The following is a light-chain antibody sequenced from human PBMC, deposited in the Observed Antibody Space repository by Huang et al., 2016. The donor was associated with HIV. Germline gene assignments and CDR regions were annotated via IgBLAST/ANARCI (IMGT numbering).Light chain of an antibody. CDR1: QSVGGN. Sequence: EILMTQSPVTLSVSPGERATLSCRASQSVGGNVAWYQHNPGQAPRLLISDASTRAPGVPVTFSGSGSGTEFTLTITSLQSEDLAFYYCQQYNNWPLTFGGGTKVEIK. CDR2: DAS. CDR3: QQYNNWPLT. V-gene: IGKV3-15*01. J-gene: IGKJ4*01.